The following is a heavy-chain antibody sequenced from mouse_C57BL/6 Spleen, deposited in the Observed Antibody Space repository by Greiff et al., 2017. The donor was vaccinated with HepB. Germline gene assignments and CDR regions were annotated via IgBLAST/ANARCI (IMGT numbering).Heavy chain of an antibody. CDR2: IYPGNGDT. CDR3: ARPLSYYWYFDV. Sequence: QVQLKESGAELVRPGASVKMSCKASGYTFTSYNMHWVKQTPRQGLEWIGAIYPGNGDTSYNQKFKGKATLTVDKSSSTAYMQLSSLTSEDSAVYFCARPLSYYWYFDVWGTGTTVTVSS. CDR1: GYTFTSYN. D-gene: IGHD3-3*01. V-gene: IGHV1-12*01. J-gene: IGHJ1*03.